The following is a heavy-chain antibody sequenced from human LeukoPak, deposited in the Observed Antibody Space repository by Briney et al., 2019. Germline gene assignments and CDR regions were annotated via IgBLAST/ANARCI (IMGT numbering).Heavy chain of an antibody. CDR2: IWYDGSNK. CDR1: GFTFSSYG. D-gene: IGHD5-12*01. J-gene: IGHJ6*03. CDR3: ESDRDIGYDFSAGLYMDV. V-gene: IGHV3-33*01. Sequence: PGRSLRLSCAASGFTFSSYGMHWVRQAPGKGLEWVAVIWYDGSNKYYADSVKGRFTISRDNSKNTLYLQMNSLRAEDTVVYYCESDRDIGYDFSAGLYMDVWGKGPTVTVS.